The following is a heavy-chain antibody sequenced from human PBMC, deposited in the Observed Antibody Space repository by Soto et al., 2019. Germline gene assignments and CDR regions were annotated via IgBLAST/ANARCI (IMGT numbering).Heavy chain of an antibody. Sequence: SETLSLTCTVSGGSISSGGYYWSWIRQHPGKGLEWIGYIYYSGSTYYNPSLKSRVTISVDTSKNQFSLKLSSVTAADTAVYYCARWLERKADYYYGMDVWGQGTTVTVSS. J-gene: IGHJ6*02. CDR3: ARWLERKADYYYGMDV. D-gene: IGHD1-1*01. V-gene: IGHV4-31*03. CDR2: IYYSGST. CDR1: GGSISSGGYY.